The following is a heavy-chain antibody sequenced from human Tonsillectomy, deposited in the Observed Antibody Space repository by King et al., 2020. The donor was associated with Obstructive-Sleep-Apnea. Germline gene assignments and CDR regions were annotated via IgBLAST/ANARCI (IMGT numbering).Heavy chain of an antibody. CDR1: GGSISSYY. Sequence: LQLQESGPGLVKPSETLSLTCTVCGGSISSYYWSWIRQPPGKGLEWIGDISYSGSTNYNPSLKSRVTISVDTSKNQFSLKLSSVTAADTAVYYCARESRVSNPLRLTSYYYGMDVWGQGTTVTVSS. J-gene: IGHJ6*02. CDR3: ARESRVSNPLRLTSYYYGMDV. V-gene: IGHV4-59*01. CDR2: ISYSGST. D-gene: IGHD6-13*01.